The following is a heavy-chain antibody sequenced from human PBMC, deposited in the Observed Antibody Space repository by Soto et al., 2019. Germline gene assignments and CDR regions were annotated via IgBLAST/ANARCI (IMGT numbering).Heavy chain of an antibody. Sequence: SETLSLTCTVPGGSISSSSYYWGWIRQPPGKGLEWIGSIYYSGSTYYNPSLKSRVTISVDTSKNQFSLKLSSVTAADTAVYYCARSLSNYYGSGSYYPYWGQGTPVTVSS. CDR3: ARSLSNYYGSGSYYPY. D-gene: IGHD3-10*01. CDR1: GGSISSSSYY. V-gene: IGHV4-39*01. CDR2: IYYSGST. J-gene: IGHJ4*02.